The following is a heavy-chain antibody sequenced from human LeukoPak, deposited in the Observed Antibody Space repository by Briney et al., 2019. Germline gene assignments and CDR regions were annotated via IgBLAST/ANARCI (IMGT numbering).Heavy chain of an antibody. CDR2: INPNSGGT. D-gene: IGHD3-22*01. CDR1: GYTFTSYG. V-gene: IGHV1-2*02. Sequence: ASVKVSCKASGYTFTSYGISWVRQAPGQGLEWMGWINPNSGGTNYAQKFQGRVTMTRDTSISTAYMELSRLRSDDTAVYYCARAPHFFDTSGSRYYFDYWGRGALVTVSS. CDR3: ARAPHFFDTSGSRYYFDY. J-gene: IGHJ4*02.